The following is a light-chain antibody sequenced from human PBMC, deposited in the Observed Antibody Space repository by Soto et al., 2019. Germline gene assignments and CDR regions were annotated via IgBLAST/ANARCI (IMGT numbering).Light chain of an antibody. CDR2: GVS. CDR1: ITDIGAYNY. V-gene: IGLV2-14*01. CDR3: SSYTSSITPYV. J-gene: IGLJ1*01. Sequence: QSALTQLASVSGSPGQSITISCTGTITDIGAYNYVSWYQQHPGKAPKLLIYGVSSRPSGVSNRFSGSKSGNAAYLTISGLQADDEAEYYCSSYTSSITPYVFGTGTKVTVL.